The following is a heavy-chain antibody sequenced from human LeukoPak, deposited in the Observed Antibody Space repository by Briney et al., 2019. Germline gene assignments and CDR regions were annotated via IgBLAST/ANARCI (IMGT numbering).Heavy chain of an antibody. CDR2: IIAYNGNT. D-gene: IGHD4-11*01. Sequence: GSVQVSCQASGYTFTSYGISWVRQAPGQGLEWMGWIIAYNGNTNYAQKLQGRVTMTTDTSTSTAYMELRSLRSDDTAVYYCARGGATVRRGNYYYGMDVWGQGTTVTVSS. J-gene: IGHJ6*02. CDR1: GYTFTSYG. CDR3: ARGGATVRRGNYYYGMDV. V-gene: IGHV1-18*01.